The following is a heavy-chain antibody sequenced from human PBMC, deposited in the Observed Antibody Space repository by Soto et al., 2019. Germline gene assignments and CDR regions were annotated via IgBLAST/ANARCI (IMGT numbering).Heavy chain of an antibody. Sequence: GASVKVSCKASGYISTTYGVSWVRQAPGQGLEWMGWISGDNGNTKYAQKYQGRVTMTTDTSTKITYMELRSLRSDDTAVYYCAAGIVVGPVLKLTPMDVWGQGTTVTVSS. CDR2: ISGDNGNT. J-gene: IGHJ6*02. CDR1: GYISTTYG. CDR3: AAGIVVGPVLKLTPMDV. D-gene: IGHD2-2*01. V-gene: IGHV1-18*01.